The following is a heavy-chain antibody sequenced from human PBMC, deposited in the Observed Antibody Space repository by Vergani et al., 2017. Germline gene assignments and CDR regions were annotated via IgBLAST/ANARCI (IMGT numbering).Heavy chain of an antibody. CDR3: AKAGISEVAVDAFDI. Sequence: VQLVESGGGLVKPGGSLRLSCAASGFTFSDYYMSWIRQAPGKGLEWVSAISGSGGSTYYADSVKGRFTISRDNSKNTLYLQMNSLRAEDTAVYYCAKAGISEVAVDAFDIWGQGTMVTVSS. CDR2: ISGSGGST. CDR1: GFTFSDYY. D-gene: IGHD6-19*01. V-gene: IGHV3-23*04. J-gene: IGHJ3*02.